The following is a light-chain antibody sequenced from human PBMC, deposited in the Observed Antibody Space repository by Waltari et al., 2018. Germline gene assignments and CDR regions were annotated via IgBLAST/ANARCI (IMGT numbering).Light chain of an antibody. CDR1: QSIDDL. Sequence: DIQMTQSPSTLSASVGDRVTITCRASQSIDDLLAWYQQRPGKAPKVLIYKASNLQTEVPSRFSGSGSGTEFTLTITSLQPDDFAAYYCQQYHGYPISFGQGTKLEIK. J-gene: IGKJ2*03. V-gene: IGKV1-5*03. CDR2: KAS. CDR3: QQYHGYPIS.